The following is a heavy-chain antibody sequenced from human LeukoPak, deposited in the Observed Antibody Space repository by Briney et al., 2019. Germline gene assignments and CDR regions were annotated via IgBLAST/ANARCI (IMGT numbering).Heavy chain of an antibody. J-gene: IGHJ4*02. V-gene: IGHV3-74*01. CDR2: ISTDGSTT. D-gene: IGHD3-22*01. Sequence: PGGSLRLSCAASRFTFGSYRMDWVRQAPGKGLLWVSRISTDGSTTTYADSVKGRFTISRDNAKNTLYLQMHSLRAEDTAVYYCARDSDYYDSSGLDYWGQGTLVTVSS. CDR3: ARDSDYYDSSGLDY. CDR1: RFTFGSYR.